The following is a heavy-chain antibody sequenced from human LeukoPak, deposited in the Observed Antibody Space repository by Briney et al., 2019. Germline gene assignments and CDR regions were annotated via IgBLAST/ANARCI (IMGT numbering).Heavy chain of an antibody. CDR2: ISYDGSNK. D-gene: IGHD5-18*01. J-gene: IGHJ4*02. V-gene: IGHV3-30*03. CDR3: ARDCERGYSHGLC. Sequence: PGGSLRLSCAASGFTLSSYDMHWVRQAPGKGLEWVAVISYDGSNKYYADSVKGRFTISRDNAKNSVYLQMNSLRAEDTAVYYCARDCERGYSHGLCWGQGTLVTVSS. CDR1: GFTLSSYD.